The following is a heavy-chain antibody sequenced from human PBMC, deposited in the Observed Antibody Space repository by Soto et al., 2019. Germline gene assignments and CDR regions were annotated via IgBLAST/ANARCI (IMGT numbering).Heavy chain of an antibody. CDR2: ISNDGSKK. V-gene: IGHV3-30*18. CDR1: GFTFTNYG. CDR3: AKDWDYRGDLDY. Sequence: QVQLVESGGGVVQPGTSLRLSCAASGFTFTNYGMHWVRQARGKGLEWVATISNDGSKKYNADSVKGRFTISRDNFKNMLYLQMNSLRPEDTAVYYCAKDWDYRGDLDYWGQGTLVTVSS. J-gene: IGHJ4*02. D-gene: IGHD3-10*01.